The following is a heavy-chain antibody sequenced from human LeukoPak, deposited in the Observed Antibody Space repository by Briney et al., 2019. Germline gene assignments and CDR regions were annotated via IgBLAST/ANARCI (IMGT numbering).Heavy chain of an antibody. Sequence: PGGSLRLSYTGSGFTFSRYSMNWVRQAPGKGLEWVSSISSSSSYIYYAASVKGRFTISRDNAKNSLFLQMNSLRAEDTAVYYCARDLGDFWSGYGYYMDVWGKGTTVTVSS. CDR1: GFTFSRYS. D-gene: IGHD3-3*01. J-gene: IGHJ6*03. CDR3: ARDLGDFWSGYGYYMDV. CDR2: ISSSSSYI. V-gene: IGHV3-21*01.